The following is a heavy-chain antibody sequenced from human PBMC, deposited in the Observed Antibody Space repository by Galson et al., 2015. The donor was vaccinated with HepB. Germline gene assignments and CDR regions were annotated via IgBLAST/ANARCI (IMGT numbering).Heavy chain of an antibody. D-gene: IGHD2-2*01. V-gene: IGHV4-59*01. Sequence: ETLSLTCTVSGGSISSYYWSWIRQPPGKGLEWIGYIYYSGSTNYNPSLKSRVTISVDTSKNQFSLKLSSVTAADTAVYYCARVNCSSTSCYPDFPIYYYYMDVWGKGTTVTVSS. CDR1: GGSISSYY. CDR3: ARVNCSSTSCYPDFPIYYYYMDV. J-gene: IGHJ6*03. CDR2: IYYSGST.